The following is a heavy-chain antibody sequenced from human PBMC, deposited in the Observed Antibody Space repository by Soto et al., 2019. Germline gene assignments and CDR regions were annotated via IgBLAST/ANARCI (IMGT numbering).Heavy chain of an antibody. V-gene: IGHV3-30*18. CDR3: AKEGPGGGRHFYYGMDV. Sequence: KLVESGGGVVQPGRSLRLSCAASGFVFSDYGMHWVRQAPGKGLEWVALITNGGNNEHYRESVKGRFSISRGRSTNTVDLLMNSLRPEDTGVYYCAKEGPGGGRHFYYGMDVWGQGTTVTVSS. CDR2: ITNGGNNE. D-gene: IGHD1-26*01. J-gene: IGHJ6*02. CDR1: GFVFSDYG.